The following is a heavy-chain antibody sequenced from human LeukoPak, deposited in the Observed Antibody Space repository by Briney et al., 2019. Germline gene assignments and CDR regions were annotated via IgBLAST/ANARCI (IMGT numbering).Heavy chain of an antibody. CDR2: ISSSGDYT. D-gene: IGHD2-2*01. CDR1: GFSLSDYY. V-gene: IGHV3-11*06. Sequence: GGSLRLSCAASGFSLSDYYMTWIRQAPGKGLEWVSDISSSGDYTNYADSVKGRFTISRDNAKKSLYVQMNSLRAEDTAVYYCARQINGYCSSAGCYYLDYWGQGSLVTVSS. J-gene: IGHJ4*02. CDR3: ARQINGYCSSAGCYYLDY.